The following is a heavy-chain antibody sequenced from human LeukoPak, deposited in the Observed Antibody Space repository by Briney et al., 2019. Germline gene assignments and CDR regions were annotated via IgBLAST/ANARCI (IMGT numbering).Heavy chain of an antibody. CDR1: GGAISSYY. D-gene: IGHD3-3*01. Sequence: SESLSLTCTVSGGAISSYYWSLIRQPARNRLAWIGPHYTSGSTNYNPSLKSRVTMSVDTSKNQFSLKLSSVTAADTAVYYCARGRLRFLEWYAHDAFDIWGQGTMVTVSS. V-gene: IGHV4-4*07. J-gene: IGHJ3*02. CDR2: HYTSGST. CDR3: ARGRLRFLEWYAHDAFDI.